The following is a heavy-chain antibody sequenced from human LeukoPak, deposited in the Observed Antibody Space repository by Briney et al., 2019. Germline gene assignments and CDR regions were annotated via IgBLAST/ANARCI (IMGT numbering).Heavy chain of an antibody. CDR2: INWDNGGI. V-gene: IGHV3-9*01. D-gene: IGHD3-9*01. CDR3: ARDDYNVLTDNFDY. J-gene: IGHJ4*02. Sequence: GGSLRLSCAASGFTFSSYWMHWVRQAPGKGLEWVSGINWDNGGIVYAQSVRGRFTISRDNAKNSLYLQMNSLRAEDTALYYCARDDYNVLTDNFDYWGQGTLVTVSS. CDR1: GFTFSSYW.